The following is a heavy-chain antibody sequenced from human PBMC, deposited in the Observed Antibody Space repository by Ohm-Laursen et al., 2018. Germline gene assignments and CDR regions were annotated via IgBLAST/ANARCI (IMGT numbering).Heavy chain of an antibody. CDR3: ARDAPALTTFGLPKGRYYYYGMDV. D-gene: IGHD3-3*01. V-gene: IGHV3-23*01. J-gene: IGHJ6*02. CDR1: GFTFSSYA. Sequence: SLRLSCAASGFTFSSYAMSWVRQAPGKGLEWVSGISDSGVSTYHADSVKGRFTISRDNSKNTLYLQMNSLRAEDTAVYYCARDAPALTTFGLPKGRYYYYGMDVWGQGTTVTVSS. CDR2: ISDSGVST.